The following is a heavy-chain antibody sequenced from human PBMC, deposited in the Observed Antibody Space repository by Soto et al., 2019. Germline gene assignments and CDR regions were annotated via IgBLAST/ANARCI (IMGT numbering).Heavy chain of an antibody. Sequence: SETLSLTCTVSGGSISSSSYYWGWIRQPPGKGLEWIGSIYYSGSTYYNPSLKSRVTISVDTSKNQFSLKLSSVTAADTAVYYCARHAFYCSGGSCYSRWFDPWGQGTLVTVSS. V-gene: IGHV4-39*01. CDR3: ARHAFYCSGGSCYSRWFDP. D-gene: IGHD2-15*01. CDR1: GGSISSSSYY. CDR2: IYYSGST. J-gene: IGHJ5*02.